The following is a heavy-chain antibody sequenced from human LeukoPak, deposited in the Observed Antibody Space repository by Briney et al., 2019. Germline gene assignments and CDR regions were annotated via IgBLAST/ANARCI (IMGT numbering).Heavy chain of an antibody. J-gene: IGHJ4*02. V-gene: IGHV4-59*01. CDR2: IYYSGST. CDR3: ARGIVVVEDSVFFDY. D-gene: IGHD2-15*01. Sequence: SETLSLTCTVSGGSISSYYWSWIRQPPGKGLEWIGYIYYSGSTNYNPSLKSRVTLSVDTSKNQFSLKLSSVTAADTAVYYCARGIVVVEDSVFFDYWGQGTLVTVSS. CDR1: GGSISSYY.